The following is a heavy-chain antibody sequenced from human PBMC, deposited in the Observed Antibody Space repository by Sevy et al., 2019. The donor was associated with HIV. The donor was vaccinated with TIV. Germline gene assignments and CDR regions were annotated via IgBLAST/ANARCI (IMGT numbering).Heavy chain of an antibody. Sequence: GGSLRLSCAASGFTFSSYAMSWVRQAPGKGLEWVSTIRGSGGSTYYADTVKGRFTISRDNSKNTLYFQMNRLRAEDTAVYYCHEDYDSSQLASYYSYGMDVWGQGTTVTVSS. CDR2: IRGSGGST. J-gene: IGHJ6*02. CDR1: GFTFSSYA. D-gene: IGHD3-22*01. CDR3: HEDYDSSQLASYYSYGMDV. V-gene: IGHV3-23*01.